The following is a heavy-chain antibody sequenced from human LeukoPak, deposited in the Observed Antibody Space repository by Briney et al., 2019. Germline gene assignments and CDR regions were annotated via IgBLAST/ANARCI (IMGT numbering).Heavy chain of an antibody. D-gene: IGHD6-13*01. V-gene: IGHV4-34*01. Sequence: SETLSLTCAVYGGSFSGYYWSWIRQPPGKGLEWIGEINHSGSTNYNPSLKSRVTISVDTSKNQLSLKLSSVTAADTAVYYCASAPGYSSSSRGAFDYWGQGTLVTVSS. CDR1: GGSFSGYY. J-gene: IGHJ4*02. CDR2: INHSGST. CDR3: ASAPGYSSSSRGAFDY.